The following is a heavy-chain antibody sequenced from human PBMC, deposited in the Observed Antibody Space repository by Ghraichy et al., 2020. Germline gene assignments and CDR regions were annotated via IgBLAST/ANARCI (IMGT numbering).Heavy chain of an antibody. Sequence: SQTLSLTCAVYGGSFSAYYWTWIRQPPGKGLEWIGEIDYSGGTNYNPSLKSRVTISVDTSKNHLSLKMNSVTAADTAVYYCAKWVFAAGTKFHHWGQGTLVTVSS. V-gene: IGHV4-34*01. J-gene: IGHJ1*01. CDR1: GGSFSAYY. CDR3: AKWVFAAGTKFHH. D-gene: IGHD6-13*01. CDR2: IDYSGGT.